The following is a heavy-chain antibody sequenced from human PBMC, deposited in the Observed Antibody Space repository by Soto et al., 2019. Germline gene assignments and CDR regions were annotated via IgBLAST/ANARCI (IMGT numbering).Heavy chain of an antibody. D-gene: IGHD3-3*01. J-gene: IGHJ4*02. Sequence: PGESLKISCKGSGYNFAGYWIAWVRQMPGKGLELMGIIYPSDSDTRYRPSFQGQVTISADKSISSAYLQWSSLRASDTAMYYCARGGVSTRTFDYCGQGTQVTVSS. CDR1: GYNFAGYW. CDR2: IYPSDSDT. CDR3: ARGGVSTRTFDY. V-gene: IGHV5-51*01.